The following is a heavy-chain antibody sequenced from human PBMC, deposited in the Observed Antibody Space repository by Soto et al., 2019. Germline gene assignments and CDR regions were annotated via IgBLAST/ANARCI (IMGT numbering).Heavy chain of an antibody. CDR2: INHSGST. J-gene: IGHJ6*02. CDR3: ARGVSVVVHVYYYYGMDV. Sequence: QVQLQQWGAGLLKPSETLSLTCAVYGGSFSGYYWSWIRQPPGKGLEWIGEINHSGSTNYNPSLKSRVTISVDTSKNQFSLKLSSVTAADTAVYYCARGVSVVVHVYYYYGMDVRGQGTTVTVSS. V-gene: IGHV4-34*01. CDR1: GGSFSGYY. D-gene: IGHD2-15*01.